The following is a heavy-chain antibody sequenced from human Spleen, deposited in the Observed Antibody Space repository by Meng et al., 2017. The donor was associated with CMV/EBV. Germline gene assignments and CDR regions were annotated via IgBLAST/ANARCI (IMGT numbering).Heavy chain of an antibody. CDR2: VEADVSGT. D-gene: IGHD5-18*01. CDR1: GCSVTSYW. Sequence: CKGSGCSVTSYWGGWVRQMPGKGLEWLGVVEADVSGTRYRPSFRGQVTISADKSISAAYLQWSSLRASDSAMYFCAISGSYGSDFDYWGQGTLVTVSS. J-gene: IGHJ4*01. V-gene: IGHV5-51*01. CDR3: AISGSYGSDFDY.